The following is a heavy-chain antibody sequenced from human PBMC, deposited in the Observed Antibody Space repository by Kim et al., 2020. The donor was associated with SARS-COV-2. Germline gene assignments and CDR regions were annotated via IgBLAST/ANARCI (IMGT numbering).Heavy chain of an antibody. CDR1: GFTFSSYA. J-gene: IGHJ4*02. CDR3: AKDGTSGSYRPYYFDY. CDR2: ISGSGGST. Sequence: GGSLRLSCAASGFTFSSYAMSWVRQAPGKGLEWVSAISGSGGSTYYADSVKGRFTISRDNSKNTLYLQMNSLRAEDTAVYYCAKDGTSGSYRPYYFDYWGQGTLVTVSS. D-gene: IGHD3-16*02. V-gene: IGHV3-23*01.